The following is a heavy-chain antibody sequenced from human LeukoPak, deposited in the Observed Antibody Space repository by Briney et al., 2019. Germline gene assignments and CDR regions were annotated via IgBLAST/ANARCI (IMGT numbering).Heavy chain of an antibody. CDR3: ARHQMDTGYRPFDI. Sequence: PGGSLRLSCAASGFTITTYWMTWVRQAPGKGLEWVAKIKEDGSERSYVDSVKGRLTISRDNARNSLYLQMNSLRVEDTAVYFCARHQMDTGYRPFDIWGQGRMVTVSS. CDR1: GFTITTYW. V-gene: IGHV3-7*01. D-gene: IGHD5-24*01. CDR2: IKEDGSER. J-gene: IGHJ3*02.